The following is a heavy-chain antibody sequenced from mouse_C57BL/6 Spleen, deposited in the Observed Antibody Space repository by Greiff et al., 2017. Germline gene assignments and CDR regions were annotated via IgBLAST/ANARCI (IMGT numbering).Heavy chain of an antibody. J-gene: IGHJ2*01. V-gene: IGHV1-19*01. CDR3: ARSIITTVVATQGYFDD. Sequence: EVQLQESGPVLAKPGASVKLSCKASGYTFTDYYMNWVKQSHGKSLEWIGVIDPYNGGTSYNQKFKGKATLTVDKSSSTAYMELNSLTSEDSAVYYCARSIITTVVATQGYFDDWGKGTTLTVSS. CDR1: GYTFTDYY. CDR2: IDPYNGGT. D-gene: IGHD1-1*01.